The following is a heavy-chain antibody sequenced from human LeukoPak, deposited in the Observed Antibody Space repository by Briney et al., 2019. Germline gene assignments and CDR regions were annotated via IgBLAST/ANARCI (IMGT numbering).Heavy chain of an antibody. Sequence: PGRSLRLSCAASGFTFSSYAMHWVRQAPGKGLEWVAVISYDGSNKYYADSVKGRFTISRDNSKNTLYLQMNSLRAEDTAVYYSARDLSGYDSFDYWGQGTLVTVSS. D-gene: IGHD5-12*01. J-gene: IGHJ4*02. CDR1: GFTFSSYA. CDR3: ARDLSGYDSFDY. CDR2: ISYDGSNK. V-gene: IGHV3-30*04.